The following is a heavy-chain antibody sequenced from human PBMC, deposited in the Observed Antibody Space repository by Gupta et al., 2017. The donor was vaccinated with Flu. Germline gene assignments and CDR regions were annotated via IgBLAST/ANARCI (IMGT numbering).Heavy chain of an antibody. CDR1: GGSFIGYY. CDR2: INHSGST. Sequence: QVQLQLWGAGLLKPSETLSLTCAVYGGSFIGYYWIWIRPPPGKGLEWIGEINHSGSTNYNPSLKSRVTISVDTSKNQFSRKLSSVTAADTAVYDCARGDCTNGVCSNRHAIAGSYWGQGTLVTVSS. CDR3: ARGDCTNGVCSNRHAIAGSY. D-gene: IGHD2-8*01. J-gene: IGHJ4*02. V-gene: IGHV4-34*01.